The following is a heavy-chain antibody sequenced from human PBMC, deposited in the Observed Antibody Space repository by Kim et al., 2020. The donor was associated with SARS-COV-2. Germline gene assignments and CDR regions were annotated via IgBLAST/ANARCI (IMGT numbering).Heavy chain of an antibody. D-gene: IGHD1-1*01. J-gene: IGHJ4*02. CDR1: GFTFSTYA. CDR3: VPDWNHFDN. Sequence: GGSLRLSCAASGFTFSTYAIIWVRQAPGKGLEWVSIVGDNDDGTHYADSVKGRFTVSRDNSNNMSYLQMNSLRADDTAVYYCVPDWNHFDNWGQGTLVTVSS. CDR2: VGDNDDGT. V-gene: IGHV3-23*01.